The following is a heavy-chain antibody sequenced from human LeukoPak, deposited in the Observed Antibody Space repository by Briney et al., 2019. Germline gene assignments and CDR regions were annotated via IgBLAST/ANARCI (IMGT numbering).Heavy chain of an antibody. V-gene: IGHV3-23*01. CDR3: ATKSWGLGGIAAAALGYFQH. CDR2: ISGSGGST. CDR1: GFTFSSYA. Sequence: GGSLRLSCAASGFTFSSYAMSWVRQAPGKGLEWVSAISGSGGSTYYADSVKGRFTISRDNSKNTLYLQMNGLRAEDTAVYYCATKSWGLGGIAAAALGYFQHWGQGTLVTVSS. D-gene: IGHD6-13*01. J-gene: IGHJ1*01.